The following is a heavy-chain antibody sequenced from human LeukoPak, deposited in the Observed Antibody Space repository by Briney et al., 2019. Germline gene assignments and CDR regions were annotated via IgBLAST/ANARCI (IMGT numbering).Heavy chain of an antibody. CDR2: IKSKTDGGTT. Sequence: GGSLRLSCAASGFTFSDFTMNWVRQAPGKGLEWVGRIKSKTDGGTTDYAAPVKGRFTISRDDSKNTLYLQMNSLKTEDTAVYYCTSRDTVDFDYWGQGTLVTVSS. CDR3: TSRDTVDFDY. J-gene: IGHJ4*02. D-gene: IGHD2-15*01. CDR1: GFTFSDFT. V-gene: IGHV3-15*01.